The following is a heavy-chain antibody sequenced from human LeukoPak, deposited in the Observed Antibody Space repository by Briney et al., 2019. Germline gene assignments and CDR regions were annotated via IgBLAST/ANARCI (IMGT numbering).Heavy chain of an antibody. CDR2: VNLRGST. CDR3: ARGFLLSSLVVATSYFDY. J-gene: IGHJ4*02. D-gene: IGHD5-12*01. Sequence: SGTLSLTCDVSGGSITQTNYWTWVRQPPGKGLEWIGEVNLRGSTNYNPSLMRRVAISVDTSANHVSLQLTSVTAADTAVYYCARGFLLSSLVVATSYFDYWGQGTLVTVSS. CDR1: GGSITQTNY. V-gene: IGHV4-4*02.